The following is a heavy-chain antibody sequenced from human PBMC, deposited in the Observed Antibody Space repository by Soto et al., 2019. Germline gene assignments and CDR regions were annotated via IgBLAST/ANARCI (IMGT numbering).Heavy chain of an antibody. CDR3: ARDRSPTVVTPYGMDV. Sequence: ASVKVSCKASGYTFTGYYMHWVRQAPGQGLEWMGIINPSGGSTSYAQKFQGRVNMARDTSTSTVYMELSSLRSEDTAVYYCARDRSPTVVTPYGMDVWGQGTTVTVAS. D-gene: IGHD4-17*01. CDR1: GYTFTGYY. CDR2: INPSGGST. V-gene: IGHV1-46*03. J-gene: IGHJ6*02.